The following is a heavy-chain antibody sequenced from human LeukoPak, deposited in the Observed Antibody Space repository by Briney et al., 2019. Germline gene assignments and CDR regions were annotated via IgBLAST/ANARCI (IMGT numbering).Heavy chain of an antibody. V-gene: IGHV1-46*01. CDR3: ARDRETSSSTLDAFDI. D-gene: IGHD6-6*01. CDR2: INPSGGST. Sequence: ASVKVSCKASGYTFTSYYMHWVRQAPGQGLEWMGIINPSGGSTSYAQKFQGRVTMTRDTSTSTVYMELSSLRSEDTAVYYCARDRETSSSTLDAFDIWGQRTMVTVSS. CDR1: GYTFTSYY. J-gene: IGHJ3*02.